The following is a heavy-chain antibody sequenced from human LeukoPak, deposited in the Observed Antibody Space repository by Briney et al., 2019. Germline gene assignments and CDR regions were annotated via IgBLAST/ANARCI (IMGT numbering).Heavy chain of an antibody. CDR3: ARDRYSGSYYGNY. J-gene: IGHJ4*02. CDR2: IIPILGIA. D-gene: IGHD1-26*01. Sequence: SVKVSCKASGGTFSSYAISWVRQAPGQGLEWMGRIIPILGIANYAQKFQGRVTITADKSTSTAYMGLSSLRSEDTAVYYCARDRYSGSYYGNYWGQGTLVTVSS. CDR1: GGTFSSYA. V-gene: IGHV1-69*04.